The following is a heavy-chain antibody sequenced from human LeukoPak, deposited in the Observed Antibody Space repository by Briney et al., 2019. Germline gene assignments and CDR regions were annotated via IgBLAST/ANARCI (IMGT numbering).Heavy chain of an antibody. D-gene: IGHD6-19*01. CDR3: ARLVAVAYFDY. Sequence: PSETLSLTCTVSGGSISSYYWSWIRQPPGKGLEGIGYIYTRGSTNYNPSLKSRVTISVDTSKNQFSLKLSSVTAADTAVYYCARLVAVAYFDYWGQGTLVTVSS. CDR2: IYTRGST. J-gene: IGHJ4*02. V-gene: IGHV4-4*09. CDR1: GGSISSYY.